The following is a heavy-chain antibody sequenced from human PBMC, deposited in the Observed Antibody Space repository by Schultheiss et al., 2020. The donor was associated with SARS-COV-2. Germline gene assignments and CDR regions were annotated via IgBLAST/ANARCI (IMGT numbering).Heavy chain of an antibody. V-gene: IGHV3-23*01. D-gene: IGHD2-15*01. Sequence: GGSLRLSCAASGFTFSSYSMNWVRQAPGKGLEWVSAISGSGGSTYYADSVKGRFTISRDNSKNTLYLQMNSLRAEDTAVYYCASFGLYCSGGSCPDYWGQGTLVTVSS. J-gene: IGHJ4*02. CDR2: ISGSGGST. CDR1: GFTFSSYS. CDR3: ASFGLYCSGGSCPDY.